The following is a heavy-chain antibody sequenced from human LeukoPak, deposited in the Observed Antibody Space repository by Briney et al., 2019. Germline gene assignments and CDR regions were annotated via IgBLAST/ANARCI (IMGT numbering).Heavy chain of an antibody. V-gene: IGHV4-30-2*01. CDR2: IYHSGST. D-gene: IGHD5-12*01. J-gene: IGHJ4*02. CDR3: AKGVGYTAYGGDY. CDR1: GGSISSGGYY. Sequence: SQTLSLTCTVSGGSISSGGYYWSWIRQPPGKGLEWIGYIYHSGSTYYNPSLKSRVTISVDRSKNQFSLKLSSVTAADTAVYYCAKGVGYTAYGGDYWGQGTLVTVSS.